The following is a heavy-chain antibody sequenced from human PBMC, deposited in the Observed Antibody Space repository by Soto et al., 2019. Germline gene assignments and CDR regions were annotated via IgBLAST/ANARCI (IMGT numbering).Heavy chain of an antibody. D-gene: IGHD3-9*01. J-gene: IGHJ6*02. Sequence: ASVKVSCKASGYTFTSYGISWVRQAPGQGLEWMGWISAYNGNTNYAQKLQGRVTMTTDTSTSTAYMELRSLRSDDTAVYYCARDSVVILTGYYYYGMDVWGQGTTVTVSS. CDR2: ISAYNGNT. CDR3: ARDSVVILTGYYYYGMDV. V-gene: IGHV1-18*01. CDR1: GYTFTSYG.